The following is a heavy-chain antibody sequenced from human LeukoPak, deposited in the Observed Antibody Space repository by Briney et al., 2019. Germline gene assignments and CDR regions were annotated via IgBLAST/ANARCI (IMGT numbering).Heavy chain of an antibody. CDR3: ATTGSGSYYDY. D-gene: IGHD1-26*01. V-gene: IGHV3-23*01. CDR2: ISGSGGST. J-gene: IGHJ4*02. CDR1: GFTFSSYG. Sequence: PGGSLRLSCAASGFTFSSYGMSWVRQAPGKGLEWVSAISGSGGSTYYADSVKGRFTISRDNSKNTLYLQMSSLRAEDTAVYYCATTGSGSYYDYWGQGTLVTVSS.